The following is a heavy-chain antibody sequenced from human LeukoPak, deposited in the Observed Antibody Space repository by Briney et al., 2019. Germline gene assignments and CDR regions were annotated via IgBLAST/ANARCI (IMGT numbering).Heavy chain of an antibody. CDR2: ISGSGGST. J-gene: IGHJ4*02. CDR3: ARGDY. Sequence: SLRLSGAXXXFTFNSYAMNWVCQAPGKGLEWVSGISGSGGSTYYADSVKGRFTISRDNSKNTLYLQMNSLGAEDTAVYYCARGDYWGQGTLVTVSS. CDR1: XFTFNSYA. V-gene: IGHV3-23*01.